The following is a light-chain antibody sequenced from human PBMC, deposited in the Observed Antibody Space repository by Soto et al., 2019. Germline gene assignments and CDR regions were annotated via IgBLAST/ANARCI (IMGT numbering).Light chain of an antibody. CDR2: KAS. CDR1: QSISGW. J-gene: IGKJ2*01. V-gene: IGKV1-5*03. Sequence: DIQMTQSPSTLSASAGDRVTITCRASQSISGWLAWYQQKPGKAPKLLIYKASSLESGVPSRFSGSGSETEFTLTISSLQPDDFATYYCHQYNSYSSFGQGTKLEIK. CDR3: HQYNSYSS.